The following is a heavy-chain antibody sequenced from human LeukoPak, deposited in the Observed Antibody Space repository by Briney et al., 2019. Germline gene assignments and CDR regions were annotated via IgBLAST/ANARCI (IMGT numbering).Heavy chain of an antibody. V-gene: IGHV4-34*01. D-gene: IGHD1-26*01. J-gene: IGHJ4*02. CDR3: AREGEEWEPLDY. CDR1: GFTFSNAW. Sequence: KAGGSLRLSCAASGFTFSNAWMSWIRQPPGKGLEWIGEINHSGSTNYNPSLKSRVTISVDTSKNQFSLKLSSVTAADTAVYYCAREGEEWEPLDYWGQGTLVTVSS. CDR2: INHSGST.